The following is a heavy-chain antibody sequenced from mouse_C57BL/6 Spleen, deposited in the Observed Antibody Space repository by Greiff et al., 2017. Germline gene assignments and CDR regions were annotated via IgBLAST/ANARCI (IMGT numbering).Heavy chain of an antibody. J-gene: IGHJ4*01. Sequence: VEPGASVKISCKASGYSFTDYNMNWVKQSNGKSLEWIGVINPNYGTTSYNQKFKGKATLTVDQSSSTAYMQLNSLTSEDSAVYYCARSPPRSYDGYPYYYAMDYWGQGTSVTVSS. CDR2: INPNYGTT. CDR3: ARSPPRSYDGYPYYYAMDY. D-gene: IGHD2-3*01. CDR1: GYSFTDYN. V-gene: IGHV1-39*01.